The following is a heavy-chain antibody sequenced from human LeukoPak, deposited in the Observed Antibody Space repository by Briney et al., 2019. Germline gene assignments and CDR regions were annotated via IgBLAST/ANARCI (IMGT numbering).Heavy chain of an antibody. CDR1: GGSISSSSYY. CDR2: IYYSGST. CDR3: VTFGGVIVPAKFDY. J-gene: IGHJ4*02. D-gene: IGHD3-16*02. Sequence: SETLSLTCTVSGGSISSSSYYWGWIRQPPGKGLEWIGSIYYSGSTYYNPSLKSRVTISVDTSKNQFSLKLSSVTAADTAVCYCVTFGGVIVPAKFDYWGQGTLVTVSS. V-gene: IGHV4-39*01.